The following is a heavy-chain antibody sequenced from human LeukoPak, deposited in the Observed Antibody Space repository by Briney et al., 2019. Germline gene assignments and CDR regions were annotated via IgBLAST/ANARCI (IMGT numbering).Heavy chain of an antibody. J-gene: IGHJ6*03. Sequence: ASVKVSCKASGGTFNSYAISWVRQAPGQGLEWMGGIIPMSDTANYPQKFRGRLTITADIPTSTVYMELSSLRSEDTAVYYCASQTIAGSYYMDVWGKGTTVTVSS. D-gene: IGHD6-13*01. CDR1: GGTFNSYA. V-gene: IGHV1-69*06. CDR2: IIPMSDTA. CDR3: ASQTIAGSYYMDV.